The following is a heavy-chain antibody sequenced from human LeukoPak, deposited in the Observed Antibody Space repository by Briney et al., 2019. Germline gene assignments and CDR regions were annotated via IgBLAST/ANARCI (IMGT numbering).Heavy chain of an antibody. V-gene: IGHV3-21*01. CDR3: ARVAPNYGGNSWFDY. J-gene: IGHJ4*02. D-gene: IGHD4-23*01. CDR2: ISSSSSYI. Sequence: GGSLRLSCAASGFTFSSYWMNWARQAPGKGLEWVSSISSSSSYIYYADSVKGRFTISRDNAKNSLDLQMNSLRAEDTAVYYCARVAPNYGGNSWFDYWGQGTLVTVSS. CDR1: GFTFSSYW.